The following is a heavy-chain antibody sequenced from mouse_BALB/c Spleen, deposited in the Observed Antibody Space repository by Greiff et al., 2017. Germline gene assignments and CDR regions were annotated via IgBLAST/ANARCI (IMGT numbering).Heavy chain of an antibody. CDR2: ISDGGSYT. CDR1: GFTFSDYY. CDR3: ARGGNITTGAMDY. V-gene: IGHV5-4*02. D-gene: IGHD1-2*01. J-gene: IGHJ4*01. Sequence: EVKLMESGGGLVKPGGSLKLSCAASGFTFSDYYMHWVRQTPEKRLEWVATISDGGSYTYYPDSVKGRFTISRDNAKNNLYLQMSSLKSEDTAMYYCARGGNITTGAMDYWGQGTSVTVSS.